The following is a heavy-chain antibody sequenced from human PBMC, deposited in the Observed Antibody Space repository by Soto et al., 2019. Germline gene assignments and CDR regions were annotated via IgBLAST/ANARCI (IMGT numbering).Heavy chain of an antibody. D-gene: IGHD6-13*01. V-gene: IGHV1-69*02. CDR3: ARGRAAAGVYFDY. CDR1: GGTFSSYT. CDR2: IITILGIA. Sequence: QVQLVQSGAEVKKPGSSVKVSCKASGGTFSSYTISWVRQAPGLGLEWMGRIITILGIANYAQKFQGRVTITADKSTSTAYMELSSLRSEDTAVYYCARGRAAAGVYFDYWGQGTLVTVSS. J-gene: IGHJ4*02.